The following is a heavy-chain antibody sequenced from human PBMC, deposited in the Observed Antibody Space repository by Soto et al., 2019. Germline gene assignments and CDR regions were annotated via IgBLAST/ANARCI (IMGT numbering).Heavy chain of an antibody. Sequence: PGGSLRLSRAASGFTFSSYGMHWGRQAPGKGLEWVAGIWYDGSNKYYADSVKGRFTISRDNSKNTLYLQMNSLRAEDTAVYYCARDGYCSGGSCYSVPVFDYWGQGTLVTVSS. J-gene: IGHJ4*02. V-gene: IGHV3-33*01. CDR1: GFTFSSYG. CDR3: ARDGYCSGGSCYSVPVFDY. D-gene: IGHD2-15*01. CDR2: IWYDGSNK.